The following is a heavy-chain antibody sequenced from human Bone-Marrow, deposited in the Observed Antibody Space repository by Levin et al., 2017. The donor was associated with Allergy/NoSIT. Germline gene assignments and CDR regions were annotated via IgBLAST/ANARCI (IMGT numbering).Heavy chain of an antibody. D-gene: IGHD2-15*01. V-gene: IGHV3-9*01. CDR2: ITWNSGDK. J-gene: IGHJ4*02. Sequence: GGSLRLSCGASGFRFDEYAMHWVRQVPGKGLEWVSGITWNSGDKGYADSVKGRFSISRDNANHSLYLQLDSLRTEDTAIYYATGYCSGGSCSNMDYWGQGTLVTVSS. CDR1: GFRFDEYA. CDR3: TGYCSGGSCSNMDY.